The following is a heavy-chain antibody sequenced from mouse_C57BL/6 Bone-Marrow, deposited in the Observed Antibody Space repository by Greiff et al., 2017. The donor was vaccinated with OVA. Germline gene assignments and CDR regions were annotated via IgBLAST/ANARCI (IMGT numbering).Heavy chain of an antibody. CDR1: GYTFTDYY. V-gene: IGHV1-76*01. CDR3: ARSPAYNYGSGFWFAY. D-gene: IGHD1-1*01. J-gene: IGHJ3*01. Sequence: QVQLQQSGAELVRPGASVKLSCKASGYTFTDYYINWVKQRPGQGLEWIARIYPGSGNTYYNEKFKGKATLTAEKSSSTAYMQLSSLTSEDSAVYFLARSPAYNYGSGFWFAYWGQGTLVTVSA. CDR2: IYPGSGNT.